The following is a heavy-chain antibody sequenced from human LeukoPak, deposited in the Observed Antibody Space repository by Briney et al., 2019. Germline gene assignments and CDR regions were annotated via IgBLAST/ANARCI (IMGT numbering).Heavy chain of an antibody. J-gene: IGHJ4*02. CDR1: GYSFTSYW. V-gene: IGHV5-51*01. CDR2: IYPGDSDT. CDR3: ATSPREMGIAAAGKFDY. D-gene: IGHD6-13*01. Sequence: GESLKISCKGSGYSFTSYWIGWVRQMPGKGLEWMGIIYPGDSDTRYSPSFQGQVTISADKSISTAYLQWSSLKASDTAMYYCATSPREMGIAAAGKFDYWGQGTLVTVSS.